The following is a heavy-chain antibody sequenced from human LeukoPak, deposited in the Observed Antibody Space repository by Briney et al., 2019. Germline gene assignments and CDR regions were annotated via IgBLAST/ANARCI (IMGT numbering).Heavy chain of an antibody. CDR2: ISYDGSNK. CDR1: GFTFSSYA. J-gene: IGHJ4*02. CDR3: ARDTGPLITPDYFDY. Sequence: GGSLRLSCAASGFTFSSYAMHWVRQAPGKGLEWVAVISYDGSNKYYADSVKGRFTISRDNSKNTLYLQMNSLRAEDTAVYYCARDTGPLITPDYFDYWGQGTLVTVSS. V-gene: IGHV3-30*04. D-gene: IGHD2-15*01.